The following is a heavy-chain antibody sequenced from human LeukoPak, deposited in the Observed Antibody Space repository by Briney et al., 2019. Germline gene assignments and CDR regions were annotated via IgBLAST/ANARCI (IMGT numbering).Heavy chain of an antibody. CDR2: IIPIFGTA. Sequence: SVKVSCKASGGTFSSYAISWVRQAPGQGLEWMGGIIPIFGTANYAQKFQGRVTITADESTSTAYMELSSLRSDDTAVYYCARERDYYGSGQLYAFDIWGQGTMVTVSS. D-gene: IGHD3-10*01. CDR1: GGTFSSYA. CDR3: ARERDYYGSGQLYAFDI. V-gene: IGHV1-69*13. J-gene: IGHJ3*02.